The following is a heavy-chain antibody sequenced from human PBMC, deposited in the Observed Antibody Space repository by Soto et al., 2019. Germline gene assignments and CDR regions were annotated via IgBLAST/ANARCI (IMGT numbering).Heavy chain of an antibody. V-gene: IGHV3-33*01. Sequence: QVQLVESGGGVVQPGRSLRLSCAASGFTFSSYGLHWVRQAPGKGLEWVAVIWYDGSNKYYADSVKGRFTISRDNSKNTVYLQMNSLRAEDTAVYYCSRDDRQAPDYWGQGTLVTVSS. CDR3: SRDDRQAPDY. J-gene: IGHJ4*02. CDR2: IWYDGSNK. CDR1: GFTFSSYG.